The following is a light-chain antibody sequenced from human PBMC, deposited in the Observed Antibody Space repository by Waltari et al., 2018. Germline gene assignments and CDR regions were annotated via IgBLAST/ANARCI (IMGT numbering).Light chain of an antibody. Sequence: DIQMTQSPSSLSASVGDRVTITCQASEDISNHLVWFQQKPGQAPKLLIFDASSFPPGVPSRFRGSGSGTHFTFTISSLQPSAFAPFSCQQFPDLPFTFGPGTTVDIK. CDR1: EDISNH. V-gene: IGKV1-33*01. J-gene: IGKJ3*01. CDR3: QQFPDLPFT. CDR2: DAS.